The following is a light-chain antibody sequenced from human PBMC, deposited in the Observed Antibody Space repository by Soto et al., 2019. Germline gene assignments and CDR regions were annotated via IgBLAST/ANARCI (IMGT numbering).Light chain of an antibody. V-gene: IGKV1-9*01. CDR2: AAS. J-gene: IGKJ1*01. Sequence: DIQLTQSPSFLSASVGDRVTITCRASQGISSYLAWYQQKPGKAPKLLIYAASTLQSGVPSRFSGSGSGTGSTLTISSLQSKDFATYYCQQLNINSYPCTFGQGTKVEIK. CDR3: QQLNINSYPCT. CDR1: QGISSY.